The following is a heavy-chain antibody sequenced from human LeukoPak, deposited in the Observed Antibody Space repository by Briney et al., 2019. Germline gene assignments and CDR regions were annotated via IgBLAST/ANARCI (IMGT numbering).Heavy chain of an antibody. Sequence: GGSLRLSRAASGFTFDDHGMSWVRQAPGKGLEWVSGINWNGGTTAYADSVKGRFTISRDNAKNYLYLQMNSLRAEDTALYYCARADIDESGGAGYYYYLDVLGKGTTVTVSS. CDR1: GFTFDDHG. V-gene: IGHV3-20*04. CDR3: ARADIDESGGAGYYYYLDV. D-gene: IGHD2-15*01. CDR2: INWNGGTT. J-gene: IGHJ6*03.